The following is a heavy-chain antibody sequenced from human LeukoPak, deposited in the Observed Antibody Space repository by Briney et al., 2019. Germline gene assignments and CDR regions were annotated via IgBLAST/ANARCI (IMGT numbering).Heavy chain of an antibody. CDR3: ARDNSVRDEAWWFNP. V-gene: IGHV1-8*01. CDR1: GYTFTSYD. J-gene: IGHJ5*02. D-gene: IGHD5-24*01. Sequence: ASVKVSCKASGYTFTSYDINWVRQATGQGLEWMGWVNPNDGNTKYAQRFQGRVSMTRNTSISTAYMELSSLRSEDTAVYYCARDNSVRDEAWWFNPWGQRTLVTVSS. CDR2: VNPNDGNT.